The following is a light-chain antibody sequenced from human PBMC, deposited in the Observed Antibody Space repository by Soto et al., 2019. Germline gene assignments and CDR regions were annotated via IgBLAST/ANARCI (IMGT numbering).Light chain of an antibody. CDR2: EVT. CDR1: SSDVGGYDY. CDR3: TSYTRSTTVV. J-gene: IGLJ3*02. V-gene: IGLV2-14*01. Sequence: QSALTQPASVSGSPGQSITISCTETSSDVGGYDYVSWYQQHPGVAPKLIIYEVTHRPSGVSNRFSGSKSGDMASLTISGLQAEDESHYYCTSYTRSTTVVFGGGTKVTVL.